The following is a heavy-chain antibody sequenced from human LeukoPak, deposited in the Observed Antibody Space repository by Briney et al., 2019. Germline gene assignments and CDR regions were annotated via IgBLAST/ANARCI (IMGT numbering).Heavy chain of an antibody. D-gene: IGHD2-15*01. CDR2: IYYSGST. V-gene: IGHV4-39*07. CDR1: GGSISSSSYY. Sequence: SSETLPLTCTVSGGSISSSSYYWGWIRQPPGKGLEWIGSIYYSGSTYYNPSLKSRVTISVDTSKNQFSLKLSSVTAADTAVYYCASTNLGYCSGGSCRLVNKNFDYWGQGTLVTVSS. J-gene: IGHJ4*02. CDR3: ASTNLGYCSGGSCRLVNKNFDY.